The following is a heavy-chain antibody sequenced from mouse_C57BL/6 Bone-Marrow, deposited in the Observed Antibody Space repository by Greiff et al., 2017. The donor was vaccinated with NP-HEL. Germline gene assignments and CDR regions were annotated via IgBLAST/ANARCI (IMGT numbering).Heavy chain of an antibody. Sequence: QVQLKESGPGLVAPSQSLSITCTVSGFSLTSYGVHWVRQPPGKGLEWLVVIWSDGSTTYNSAPNSRLSISKDNSKSEVFLKMNRLQTDDTAMYYGARDGDYCGSSHWYFDVWGTGTTVTVSS. CDR3: ARDGDYCGSSHWYFDV. D-gene: IGHD1-1*01. J-gene: IGHJ1*03. CDR1: GFSLTSYG. V-gene: IGHV2-6*03. CDR2: IWSDGST.